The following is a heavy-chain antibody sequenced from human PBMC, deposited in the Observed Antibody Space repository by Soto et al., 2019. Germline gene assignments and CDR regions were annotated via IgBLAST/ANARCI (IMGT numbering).Heavy chain of an antibody. CDR1: GYTFTSYG. J-gene: IGHJ6*02. V-gene: IGHV1-18*01. CDR3: ARDSDHEYYYDSSGYSAGRFYYYYYGMDV. Sequence: GASVKVSCKASGYTFTSYGISWVRQAPGQGLEWMGWISAYNGNTNYAQKLQGRVTMTTDTSTSTAYMELRSLRSDDTAVYYCARDSDHEYYYDSSGYSAGRFYYYYYGMDVWGQGTTVTVSS. CDR2: ISAYNGNT. D-gene: IGHD3-22*01.